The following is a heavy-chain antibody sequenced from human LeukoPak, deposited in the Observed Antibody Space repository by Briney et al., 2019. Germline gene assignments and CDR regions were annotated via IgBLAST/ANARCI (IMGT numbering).Heavy chain of an antibody. D-gene: IGHD6-19*01. V-gene: IGHV1-2*06. Sequence: ASVKVSCKASGYTFTGYYMHWVRQAPGQGLEWMGRTNPNSGGTNYAQKFQGRVTMTRDTSISTAYMELSRLRSDDTAVYYCARGLLFQGAGSYWYFDLRGRGTLVTVSS. CDR3: ARGLLFQGAGSYWYFDL. J-gene: IGHJ2*01. CDR2: TNPNSGGT. CDR1: GYTFTGYY.